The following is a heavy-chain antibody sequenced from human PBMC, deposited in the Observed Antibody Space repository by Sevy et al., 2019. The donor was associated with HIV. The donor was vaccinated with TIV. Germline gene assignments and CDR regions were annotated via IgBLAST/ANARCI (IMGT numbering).Heavy chain of an antibody. Sequence: GGSLRLSCEVFGFTFSNYWMTWVRQAPGKGLEWVANIKEDGSDKYDGDSVKGRFSLSRDNAKNSLYLQMDSLRAEDTAVYYCVRDGLASATDFDCWGQRTLVTVSS. CDR1: GFTFSNYW. V-gene: IGHV3-7*01. CDR3: VRDGLASATDFDC. D-gene: IGHD2-15*01. J-gene: IGHJ4*02. CDR2: IKEDGSDK.